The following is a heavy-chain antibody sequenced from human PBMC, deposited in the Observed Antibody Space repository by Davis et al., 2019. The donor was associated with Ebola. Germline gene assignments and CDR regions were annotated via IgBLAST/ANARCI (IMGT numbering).Heavy chain of an antibody. CDR2: ISYDGSNK. CDR1: GFTFSSYG. CDR3: AKDRKANGYSFRYYFDY. D-gene: IGHD5-18*01. V-gene: IGHV3-30*18. J-gene: IGHJ4*02. Sequence: GESLKISCAASGFTFSSYGMHWVRQAPGKGLEWVAVISYDGSNKYYADSVKGRFTISRDNSKNTLYLQMNSLRAEDTAVYYCAKDRKANGYSFRYYFDYWGQGTLVTVSS.